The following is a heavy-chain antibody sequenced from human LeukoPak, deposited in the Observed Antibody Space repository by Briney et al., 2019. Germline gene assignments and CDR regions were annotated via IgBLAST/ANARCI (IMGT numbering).Heavy chain of an antibody. CDR1: GFTFSSYA. D-gene: IGHD6-19*01. CDR2: ISYDGSNK. V-gene: IGHV3-30-3*01. J-gene: IGHJ4*02. Sequence: GGSLRLSCAASGFTFSSYAMHWVRQAPGKGLEWVAVISYDGSNKYYADSVKGRFTISRDNSKNTLYLQMNSLRPEDTAVYYCARDGVGGWQFDYWGQGTLVTVSS. CDR3: ARDGVGGWQFDY.